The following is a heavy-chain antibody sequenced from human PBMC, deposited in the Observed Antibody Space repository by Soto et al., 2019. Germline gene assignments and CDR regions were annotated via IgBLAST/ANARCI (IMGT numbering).Heavy chain of an antibody. V-gene: IGHV4-34*01. J-gene: IGHJ6*03. CDR2: INHSGST. D-gene: IGHD3-10*01. CDR1: GGSFSGYY. CDR3: AREYYGSGSYLTRAYYYYYMDV. Sequence: QVQLQQWGAGLLKPSETLSLTCAVYGGSFSGYYWSWIRQPPGKGLEWIGEINHSGSTNYNPSLKSRVTISVDTSKNQVSLKLSSVTAADTAVYYCAREYYGSGSYLTRAYYYYYMDVWGKGTTVTVSS.